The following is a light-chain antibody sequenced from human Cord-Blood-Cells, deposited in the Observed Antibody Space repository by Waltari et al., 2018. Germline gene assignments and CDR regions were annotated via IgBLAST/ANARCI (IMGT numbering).Light chain of an antibody. Sequence: EIVMTQSPATPSVSPGERATLPFRGRQRGSSNLAWYQQKPGQAPRLLIYGASTRATGIPARFSCSGSGTEFTLTISSLQSEDFAVYYCQQYNNWPPLTFGGGTKVEIK. CDR3: QQYNNWPPLT. CDR1: QRGSSN. V-gene: IGKV3-15*01. J-gene: IGKJ4*01. CDR2: GAS.